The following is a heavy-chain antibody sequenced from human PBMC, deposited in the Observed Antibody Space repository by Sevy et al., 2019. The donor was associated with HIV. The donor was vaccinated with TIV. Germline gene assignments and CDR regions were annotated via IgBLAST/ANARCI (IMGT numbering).Heavy chain of an antibody. Sequence: ASVKVSCKASGGSFTSFVFNWVRLAPGQGLEWMGGIVTSIGPAKYAQKFQGRVTITADESTSTTYMELSSPRSEDTAIYYCARPQYDSTGYYPLYFYAMDVWGQGTTVTVSS. CDR2: IVTSIGPA. J-gene: IGHJ6*02. CDR1: GGSFTSFV. D-gene: IGHD3-22*01. CDR3: ARPQYDSTGYYPLYFYAMDV. V-gene: IGHV1-69*13.